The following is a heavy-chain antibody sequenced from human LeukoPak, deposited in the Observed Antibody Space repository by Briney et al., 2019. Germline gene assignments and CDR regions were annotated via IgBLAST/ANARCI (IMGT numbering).Heavy chain of an antibody. J-gene: IGHJ5*02. Sequence: GGSLRLSCAASGFTFSSYAMSWVRQAPGKGLEWVSAISGSGGSTYYADSVKGRFTISRDNSKNTLYLQMNSLRAEDTAVYYCAKETWYSSGWYSWFDPWGQGTLVTVSS. CDR2: ISGSGGST. CDR3: AKETWYSSGWYSWFDP. D-gene: IGHD6-19*01. V-gene: IGHV3-23*01. CDR1: GFTFSSYA.